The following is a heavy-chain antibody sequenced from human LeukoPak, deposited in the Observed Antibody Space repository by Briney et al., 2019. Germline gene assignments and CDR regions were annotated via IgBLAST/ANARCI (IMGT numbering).Heavy chain of an antibody. CDR3: AGGYAFDV. CDR2: AYYKSQWYN. CDR1: GDSVSNNNGA. V-gene: IGHV6-1*01. J-gene: IGHJ3*01. Sequence: SQTLSLTCAISGDSVSNNNGAWNWIRQSPSRGLEWLGRAYYKSQWYNDYARSVMSRISVDPDTSKNQFSLHLSSVTPDDTAVYYCAGGYAFDVWGQGTMVTVSS.